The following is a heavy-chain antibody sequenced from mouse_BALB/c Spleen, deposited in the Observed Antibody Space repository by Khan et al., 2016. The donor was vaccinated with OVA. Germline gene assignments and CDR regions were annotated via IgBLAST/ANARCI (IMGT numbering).Heavy chain of an antibody. CDR1: GYSITSEYT. J-gene: IGHJ3*01. CDR3: ARKDYYDYDPFPY. Sequence: EVQLVESGPGLVKPSQSLSLTCTVTGYSITSEYTWNWIRQFPGNKLEWMGFISYSGNTRYNPSLNSRISISRDTSKNQFFLQLNYVTSEDTATYYSARKDYYDYDPFPYWGKGTLVTVSA. D-gene: IGHD2-4*01. CDR2: ISYSGNT. V-gene: IGHV3-2*02.